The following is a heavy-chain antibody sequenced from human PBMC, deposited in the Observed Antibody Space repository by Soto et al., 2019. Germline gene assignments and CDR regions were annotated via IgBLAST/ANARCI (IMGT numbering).Heavy chain of an antibody. CDR3: VVTAMKNQ. CDR1: GFTFSSYT. D-gene: IGHD5-18*01. J-gene: IGHJ4*02. V-gene: IGHV3-21*01. CDR2: ISSRSSYI. Sequence: EVQLVESGGGLVKPGGSLRLSCAASGFTFSSYTMNWVRQAPGKGLEWVSSISSRSSYIYYADSVKGRFTISRDNAKKSLCLQMNSLRGEDTAVYSCVVTAMKNQWGQGTLVTVSS.